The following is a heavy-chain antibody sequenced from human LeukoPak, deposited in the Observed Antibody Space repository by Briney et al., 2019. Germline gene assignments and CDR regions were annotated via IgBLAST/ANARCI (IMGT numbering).Heavy chain of an antibody. D-gene: IGHD3-22*01. CDR1: GFTFSSYA. CDR2: ISGSGGST. Sequence: GGSLRLSCAASGFTFSSYAMSWVRQAPGKGLEWVSAISGSGGSTYYADSVKGRSTISRDNSKNTLYLQMNSLRAEDTAVYYCAKDAYYYDSSGSTYWGQGTLVTVSS. CDR3: AKDAYYYDSSGSTY. J-gene: IGHJ4*02. V-gene: IGHV3-23*01.